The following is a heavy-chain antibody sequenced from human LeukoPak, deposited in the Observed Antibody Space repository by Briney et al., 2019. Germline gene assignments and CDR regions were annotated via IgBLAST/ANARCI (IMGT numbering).Heavy chain of an antibody. D-gene: IGHD3-3*01. J-gene: IGHJ6*03. CDR1: GGSFSGYH. CDR2: IDHGGST. V-gene: IGHV4-34*01. CDR3: ARALLNVFGVVWEDRYYYYMDV. Sequence: SETLSLTCAVYGGSFSGYHWSWIRQPPGKGLEWIGEIDHGGSTNYNPSLKSRVTISVDTSKNQFSLKLSSVTAAETAAYYCARALLNVFGVVWEDRYYYYMDVWGKGTTVTVSS.